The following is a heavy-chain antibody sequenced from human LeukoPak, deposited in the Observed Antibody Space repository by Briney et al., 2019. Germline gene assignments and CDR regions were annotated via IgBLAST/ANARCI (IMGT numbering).Heavy chain of an antibody. CDR1: GGSISSGGYY. CDR3: ARGGVYYYDSSGIN. Sequence: SETLSLTCTVSGGSISSGGYYWSWIRQHPGKGLEWIGYIYYSGSTYYNPSLKSRVTISVDTSKNQFSLKLSSVTAADTAVYYCARGGVYYYDSSGINWGQGTLVTVSS. J-gene: IGHJ4*02. D-gene: IGHD3-22*01. V-gene: IGHV4-31*03. CDR2: IYYSGST.